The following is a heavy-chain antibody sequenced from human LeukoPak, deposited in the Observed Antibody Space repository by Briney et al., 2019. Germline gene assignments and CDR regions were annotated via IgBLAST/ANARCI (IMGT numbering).Heavy chain of an antibody. CDR3: AKDSKIPQPPLDY. D-gene: IGHD2-2*02. CDR1: GFTFSYYA. V-gene: IGHV3-64D*09. Sequence: GGSLRLSCSASGFTFSYYAMHWVRQAAGKGLEFVSGISSNGGSTYYADSLKGRFTVSRDNSNNTLYLQMSSLRAEDTAIYYCAKDSKIPQPPLDYWGQGTLVTVSS. J-gene: IGHJ4*02. CDR2: ISSNGGST.